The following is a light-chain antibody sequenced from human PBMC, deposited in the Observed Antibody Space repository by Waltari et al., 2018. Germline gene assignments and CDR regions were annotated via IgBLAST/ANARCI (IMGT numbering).Light chain of an antibody. CDR2: STS. CDR3: LLYFAGAQV. J-gene: IGLJ3*02. V-gene: IGLV7-43*01. Sequence: QTVVTQEPSLTVSPGGTVTLTCASSPGAVTSGYYPNWFQQKPGQAPRALIYSTSNKQSWTPARFSGSLLGGKAALTLSGVQPEDEAEYYCLLYFAGAQVFGGGTKLTVL. CDR1: PGAVTSGYY.